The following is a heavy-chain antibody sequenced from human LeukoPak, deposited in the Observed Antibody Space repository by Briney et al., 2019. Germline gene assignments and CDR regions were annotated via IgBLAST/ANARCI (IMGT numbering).Heavy chain of an antibody. Sequence: GGSLRLSCTASGFTFSSYWMHWVRHAPGKGLVWVSRFNTDGSTTSYADSVKGRFTISRDNAKNTLYLQMNSLRAEDTAVYYCARETTGSYDLDYWGQGTPVTVSS. CDR1: GFTFSSYW. V-gene: IGHV3-74*01. D-gene: IGHD1-1*01. CDR3: ARETTGSYDLDY. J-gene: IGHJ4*02. CDR2: FNTDGSTT.